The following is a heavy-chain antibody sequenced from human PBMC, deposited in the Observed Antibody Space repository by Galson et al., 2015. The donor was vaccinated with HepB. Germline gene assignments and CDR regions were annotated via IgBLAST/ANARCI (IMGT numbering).Heavy chain of an antibody. CDR2: IWYDGSNK. CDR3: ARGGPYYYDSSGYQPPFYFDY. CDR1: GFTFSSYG. D-gene: IGHD3-22*01. J-gene: IGHJ4*02. Sequence: SLRLSCAASGFTFSSYGMHWVRQAPGKGLEWVAVIWYDGSNKYYADSVKGQFTISRDNSKNTLYLQMNSLRAEDTAVYYCARGGPYYYDSSGYQPPFYFDYWGQGTLVTVSS. V-gene: IGHV3-33*01.